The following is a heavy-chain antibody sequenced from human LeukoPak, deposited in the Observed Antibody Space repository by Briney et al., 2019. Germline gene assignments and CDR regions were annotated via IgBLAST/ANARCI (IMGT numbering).Heavy chain of an antibody. J-gene: IGHJ3*01. Sequence: GGSLRLSCAASGFSFSDQYIDWVRQAPGKGLEWVGRISNKADSYTTEYATSVKGRFTISRDDSKDSLYLQMNDLKTEDTAVYHSTRGYSGVNIYAFDVWGQGTMVTVSS. V-gene: IGHV3-72*01. D-gene: IGHD5-12*01. CDR1: GFSFSDQY. CDR2: ISNKADSYTT. CDR3: TRGYSGVNIYAFDV.